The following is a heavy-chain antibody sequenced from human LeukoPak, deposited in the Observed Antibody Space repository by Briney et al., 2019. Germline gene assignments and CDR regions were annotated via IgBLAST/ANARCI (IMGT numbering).Heavy chain of an antibody. J-gene: IGHJ4*02. CDR2: IYYSGST. D-gene: IGHD2-15*01. Sequence: SETLSLTCTVSGGSISSYYWSWIRQPPGKGLEWIGYIYYSGSTNYNPSLKSRVTISVDTSKNQFSLKLSSVTAAETAVYYCARYEVLGYCSGGSCDSNRAFDYWGQGTLVTVSS. CDR1: GGSISSYY. CDR3: ARYEVLGYCSGGSCDSNRAFDY. V-gene: IGHV4-59*01.